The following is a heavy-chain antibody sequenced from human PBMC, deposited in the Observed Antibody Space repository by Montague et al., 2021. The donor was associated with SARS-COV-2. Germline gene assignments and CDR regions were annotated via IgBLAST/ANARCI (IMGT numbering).Heavy chain of an antibody. V-gene: IGHV6-1*01. CDR1: GDSVSRNSAA. CDR2: THYRSKWYN. CDR3: ARTSASSDY. D-gene: IGHD1-26*01. Sequence: CAISGDSVSRNSAAWNWIRQSPSSRLEWQVRTHYRSKWYNDYAVSVKSRITINPDTSKNQISLQLNSVTPEDTAVYYCARTSASSDYWGQGTLVTVSS. J-gene: IGHJ4*02.